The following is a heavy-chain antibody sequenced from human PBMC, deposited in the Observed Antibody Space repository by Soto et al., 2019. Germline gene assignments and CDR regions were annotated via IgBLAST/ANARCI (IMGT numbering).Heavy chain of an antibody. CDR2: VYATGTT. CDR1: GGSISKFY. J-gene: IGHJ5*02. Sequence: RSLTCNVSGGSISKFYWAWIRKTAGNGLEWMGRVYATGTTDYNPSLRSRVAMSVDISKKTFSLRLRSVTGADSGVYYCVRDGSKSLRDWFDTWGQGILVTVSS. V-gene: IGHV4-4*07. CDR3: VRDGSKSLRDWFDT.